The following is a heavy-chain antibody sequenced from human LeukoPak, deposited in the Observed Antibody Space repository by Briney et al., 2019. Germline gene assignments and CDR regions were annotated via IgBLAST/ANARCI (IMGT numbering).Heavy chain of an antibody. Sequence: ASVKVSCKASGYTFTGYYMHWVRQAPGQGLEWMGWINPNSGGTNYAQKFQGRVTMTRDTSISTAYMELSRLRSDDTAVYYCARVGGYCSGGSCYSPDYWGQGTLVTASS. CDR3: ARVGGYCSGGSCYSPDY. CDR1: GYTFTGYY. J-gene: IGHJ4*02. CDR2: INPNSGGT. V-gene: IGHV1-2*02. D-gene: IGHD2-15*01.